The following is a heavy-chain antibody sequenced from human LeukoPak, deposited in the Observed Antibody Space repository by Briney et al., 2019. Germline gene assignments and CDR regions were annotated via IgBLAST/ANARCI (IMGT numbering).Heavy chain of an antibody. D-gene: IGHD1-26*01. CDR1: GFTFSSYE. CDR3: AGVVGANGFDY. Sequence: PGGSLRLSCAASGFTFSSYEMNWVRQAPGKGLVWVSYISGIGSTIYYADSVKGRFTISRDNAKNSMYLQMDSMRAEDTAVYYCAGVVGANGFDYWGQGTLVTVSS. V-gene: IGHV3-48*03. J-gene: IGHJ4*02. CDR2: ISGIGSTI.